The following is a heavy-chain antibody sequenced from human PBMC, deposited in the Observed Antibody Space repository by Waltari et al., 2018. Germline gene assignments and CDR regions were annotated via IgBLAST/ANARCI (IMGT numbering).Heavy chain of an antibody. D-gene: IGHD2-2*03. Sequence: QVQLQESGPGLLKPSETLSLTCGVSGYSINSGYYWGWIRQPPGKGLEGIGTIYHDGSTFYTPSLKSRLTMSMDTSKNEFSLKLSSVTAADTAVYYCTRQVLGYCTSAPCRRLDSWGQGTLVTVSS. CDR2: IYHDGST. V-gene: IGHV4-38-2*01. CDR3: TRQVLGYCTSAPCRRLDS. CDR1: GYSINSGYY. J-gene: IGHJ4*02.